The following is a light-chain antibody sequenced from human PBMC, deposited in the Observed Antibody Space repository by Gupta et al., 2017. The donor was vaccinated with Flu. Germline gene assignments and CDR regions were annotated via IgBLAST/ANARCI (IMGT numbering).Light chain of an antibody. V-gene: IGLV3-21*02. Sequence: SYVLTQPPSVSVAPGQTARITCGGNNIGRKSVHWYQQRPGQAPVLVVYDDGDRPSGIPERFSGSNSGNTATLTISKVEAGDEAEYYCQVWHISSDHLRVFGGGTKLTVL. CDR3: QVWHISSDHLRV. CDR2: DDG. J-gene: IGLJ3*02. CDR1: NIGRKS.